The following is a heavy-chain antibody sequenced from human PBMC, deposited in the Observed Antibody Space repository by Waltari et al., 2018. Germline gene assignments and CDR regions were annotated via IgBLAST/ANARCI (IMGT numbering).Heavy chain of an antibody. Sequence: QVQLQESGPGLVKPSETLSLTCTVSGGSISSHYWSWIRQPPGKGLEWIGYIYYSGSTTYNPSLKSRVTISVDTSKNQFSLKLSSVTAADTAVYYCARVTVTNWDYYYYMDVWGKGTTVTVSS. CDR3: ARVTVTNWDYYYYMDV. J-gene: IGHJ6*03. CDR2: IYYSGST. V-gene: IGHV4-59*11. CDR1: GGSISSHY. D-gene: IGHD4-17*01.